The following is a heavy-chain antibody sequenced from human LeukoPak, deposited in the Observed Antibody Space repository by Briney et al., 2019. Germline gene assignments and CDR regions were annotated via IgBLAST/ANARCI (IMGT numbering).Heavy chain of an antibody. Sequence: KPSETLSLTCAVYDRSFSGYYWSWLRQPPGKGLEWLGKINHSGSTNYNPYLKSRVTISVDTSKNQSSLKLSSVTAADTAVYYCARLKAVDNVFLEYNYFDHWGQGTLVTVSS. CDR3: ARLKAVDNVFLEYNYFDH. J-gene: IGHJ5*02. D-gene: IGHD2-2*01. V-gene: IGHV4-34*01. CDR2: INHSGST. CDR1: DRSFSGYY.